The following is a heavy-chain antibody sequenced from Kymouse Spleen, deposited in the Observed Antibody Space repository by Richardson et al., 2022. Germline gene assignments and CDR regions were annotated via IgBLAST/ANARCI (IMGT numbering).Heavy chain of an antibody. CDR1: GGSISSSSYY. CDR3: AALLLWFGESRFDP. J-gene: IGHJ5*02. D-gene: IGHD3-10*01. Sequence: QLQLQESGPGLVKPSETLSLTCTVSGGSISSSSYYWGWIRQPPGKGLEWIGSIYYSGSTYYNPSLKSRVTISVDTSKNQFSLKLSSVTAADTAVYYCAALLLWFGESRFDPWGQGTLVTVSS. CDR2: IYYSGST. V-gene: IGHV4-39*01.